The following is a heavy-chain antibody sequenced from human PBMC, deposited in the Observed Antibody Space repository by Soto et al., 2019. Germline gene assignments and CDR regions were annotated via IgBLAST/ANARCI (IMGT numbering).Heavy chain of an antibody. J-gene: IGHJ5*01. D-gene: IGHD2-15*01. CDR3: ARGRYCLTGRCFPNWFDS. Sequence: SETLSLTCSVSGDSISTVDYFWAWIRQPPGQALEYIGYIYKSTTTYYNPSFESRVAISLDTSKSQFSLNVTSVTAADTAVYFCARGRYCLTGRCFPNWFDSWGQGTQVTVPQ. CDR1: GDSISTVDYF. CDR2: IYKSTTT. V-gene: IGHV4-30-4*01.